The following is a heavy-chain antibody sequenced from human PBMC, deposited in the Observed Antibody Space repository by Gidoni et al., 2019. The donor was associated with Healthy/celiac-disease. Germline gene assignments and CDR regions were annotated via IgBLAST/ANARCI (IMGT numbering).Heavy chain of an antibody. J-gene: IGHJ6*02. V-gene: IGHV3-53*02. CDR1: GFYRRSYY. CDR3: ARDNPHYYGSGTASVTYYYYGMDV. CDR2: IYSGGST. D-gene: IGHD3-10*01. Sequence: EVQLVETVGGLIQPGGSRRHSCAASGFYRRSYYMTWVRQAPGTGLEWVSVIYSGGSTYYADSVKGRFTISRDNSKNTLYLQMNSLRAEDTAVYYCARDNPHYYGSGTASVTYYYYGMDVWGQGTTVTVSS.